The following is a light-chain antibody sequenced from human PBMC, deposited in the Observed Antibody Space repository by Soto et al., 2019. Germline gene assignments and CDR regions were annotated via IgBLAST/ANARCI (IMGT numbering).Light chain of an antibody. CDR2: KAS. V-gene: IGKV1-5*03. CDR3: QQYSSYWT. CDR1: QSISSW. Sequence: DIQMTQSPSTLSASVGDRVTITCRASQSISSWLAWYQQKPGKAPKLLIYKASSLESGVPSRFSGSGSGTELTLTSRRLQPDDFASYYCQQYSSYWTFGQGTKVEIK. J-gene: IGKJ1*01.